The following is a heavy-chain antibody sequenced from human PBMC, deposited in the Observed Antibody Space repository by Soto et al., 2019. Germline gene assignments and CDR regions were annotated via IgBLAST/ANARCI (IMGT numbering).Heavy chain of an antibody. V-gene: IGHV1-2*02. Sequence: ASVKVSCKASGYTFTGYYMHWVRQAPGQGLEWMGWINPNSGGTNYAQKFQGRVTMTRDTSISTAYMEPSRLRSDDTAVYYCARAPWYYYDSSGYFGYAFDIWGQGTMVTVSS. D-gene: IGHD3-22*01. CDR3: ARAPWYYYDSSGYFGYAFDI. CDR2: INPNSGGT. J-gene: IGHJ3*02. CDR1: GYTFTGYY.